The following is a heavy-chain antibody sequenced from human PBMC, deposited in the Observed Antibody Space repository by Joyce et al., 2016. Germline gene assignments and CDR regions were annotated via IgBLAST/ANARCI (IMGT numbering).Heavy chain of an antibody. CDR3: GSVFEY. CDR1: GFTFTNYW. V-gene: IGHV3-74*01. Sequence: EVQLVESGGGLLQPGGSLRLSCAASGFTFTNYWMHWVRQAPGKGVVWVARVDSDGSGTSYADSVKGRFTISRDNAKNRVYLQMNSLRIEDTAVYYCGSVFEYWGRGALVTVSS. J-gene: IGHJ4*02. CDR2: VDSDGSGT.